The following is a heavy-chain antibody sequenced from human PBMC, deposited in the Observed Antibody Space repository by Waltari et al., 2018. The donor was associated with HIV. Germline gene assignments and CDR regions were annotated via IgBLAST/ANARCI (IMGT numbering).Heavy chain of an antibody. CDR2: ISGDGKNK. Sequence: EVRLVESGGGPVQPGGSLRLSCAASGLTLSLYNMNWVRQTPGKGLEWVAYISGDGKNKYYADSVKGRFIISKDNGQNFLHLQMDRLSVDDSAKYFCAREVTSSKVMNYWGQGTPVIVSS. V-gene: IGHV3-48*03. D-gene: IGHD2-21*02. CDR3: AREVTSSKVMNY. CDR1: GLTLSLYN. J-gene: IGHJ4*02.